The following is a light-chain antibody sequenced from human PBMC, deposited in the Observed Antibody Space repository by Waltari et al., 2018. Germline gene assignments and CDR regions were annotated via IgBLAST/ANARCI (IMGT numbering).Light chain of an antibody. V-gene: IGKV1-5*03. CDR1: QSIGHW. CDR3: QRYDNYPPT. CDR2: KAS. J-gene: IGKJ4*01. Sequence: DIQMTQSLCTLSASVVVRVTITCRASQSIGHWLAWYQQKPGKAPKLLSSKASSLENEVPSRFSGSGSGTEFTLTISNLQPDDFATFYCQRYDNYPPTFGGGTKVEIK.